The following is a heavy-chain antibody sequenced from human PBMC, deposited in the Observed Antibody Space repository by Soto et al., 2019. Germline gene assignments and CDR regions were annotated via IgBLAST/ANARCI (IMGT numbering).Heavy chain of an antibody. Sequence: GASVKVSCKASGYTFTNYVMHWVRQAPGQRLEWMGRISAANGNTEYSQNLQGRVIITRDTSASTAYMELSSLRSEDTAVYYCARGGEPIDYWGQGTLVTVSS. J-gene: IGHJ4*02. CDR1: GYTFTNYV. CDR3: ARGGEPIDY. CDR2: ISAANGNT. D-gene: IGHD2-21*01. V-gene: IGHV1-3*01.